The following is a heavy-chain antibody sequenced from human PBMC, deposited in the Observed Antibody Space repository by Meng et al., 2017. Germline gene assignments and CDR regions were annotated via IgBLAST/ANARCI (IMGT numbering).Heavy chain of an antibody. J-gene: IGHJ4*02. Sequence: GESLKISCAASGFTFSSYWMSWVRQAPGKGLEWVSAISGSGGSTYYADSVKGRFTISRDNSKNTLYLQMNSLRAEDTAVYYCAKKGGVVVPAAMDDYWGQGTLVTVSS. CDR1: GFTFSSYW. V-gene: IGHV3-23*01. D-gene: IGHD2-2*01. CDR2: ISGSGGST. CDR3: AKKGGVVVPAAMDDY.